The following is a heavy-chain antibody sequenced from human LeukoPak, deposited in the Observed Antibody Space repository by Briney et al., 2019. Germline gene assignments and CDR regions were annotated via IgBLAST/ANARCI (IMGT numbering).Heavy chain of an antibody. CDR1: GGSFSGYY. CDR3: ARGQRLLWFGELFGMDV. J-gene: IGHJ6*02. V-gene: IGHV4-34*01. D-gene: IGHD3-10*01. Sequence: SETLSLTCAVYGGSFSGYYSSWIRQPPGKGLEWIGEINHSGSTNYNPSLKSRVTISVDTSKNQFSLKLSSVTAADTAVYYCARGQRLLWFGELFGMDVWGQGTTVTVSS. CDR2: INHSGST.